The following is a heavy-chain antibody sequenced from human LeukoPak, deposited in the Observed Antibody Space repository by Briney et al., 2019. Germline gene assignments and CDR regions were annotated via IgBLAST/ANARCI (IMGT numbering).Heavy chain of an antibody. Sequence: PSETLSLTCTVSGGSISSSSYYWGWIRQPPGKGLEWIGSIYYSGSTYYNPSLKSRVTISVDTSKNQFSLKLSSVTAADTAVYYCARVGYSYGSIDYWGQGTLVTVSS. CDR2: IYYSGST. D-gene: IGHD5-18*01. V-gene: IGHV4-39*01. J-gene: IGHJ4*02. CDR3: ARVGYSYGSIDY. CDR1: GGSISSSSYY.